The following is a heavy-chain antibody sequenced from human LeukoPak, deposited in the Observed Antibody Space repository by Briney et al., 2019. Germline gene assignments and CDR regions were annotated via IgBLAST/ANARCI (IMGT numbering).Heavy chain of an antibody. Sequence: GGSLRLSCAASGFTFSSYSMNWVRQAPGKGLEWVSSISSSSSHKYYADSVKGRFTIYRNNAKNSLYLQMNSLRAQDTAVHYCTSAPLFGQYQPDHWGQGTLVTVSS. CDR1: GFTFSSYS. CDR3: TSAPLFGQYQPDH. J-gene: IGHJ5*02. CDR2: ISSSSSHK. D-gene: IGHD2-2*01. V-gene: IGHV3-21*01.